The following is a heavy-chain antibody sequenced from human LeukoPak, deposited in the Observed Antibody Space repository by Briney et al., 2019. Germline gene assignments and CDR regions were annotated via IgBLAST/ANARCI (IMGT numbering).Heavy chain of an antibody. V-gene: IGHV1-2*02. CDR3: ARDRTTVTTGYYGMDV. CDR2: ISPNTGVT. J-gene: IGHJ6*02. CDR1: GYTFTGYY. Sequence: ASVRVSCKASGYTFTGYYIHWVRQAPGQGLEWLGWISPNTGVTNYAQKFQGRVTLTRDTSIITAYMELTRLRSDDTAMYYCARDRTTVTTGYYGMDVWGQGTTLTVSS. D-gene: IGHD4-17*01.